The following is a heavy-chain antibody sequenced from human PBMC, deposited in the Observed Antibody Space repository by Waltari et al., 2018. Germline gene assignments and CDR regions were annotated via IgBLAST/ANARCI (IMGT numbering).Heavy chain of an antibody. Sequence: QVQLVQSGAEVKKPGSSVKVSCKASGGSFSSYAISWVRQAPGQGLEWMGGIIPNFGTATYAPKFQGRVTSTADDSTRTAYMELSSLRSEDTAIFYCARGPPGRYSHYEADYWGQGTLVTVSS. CDR3: ARGPPGRYSHYEADY. V-gene: IGHV1-69*01. CDR1: GGSFSSYA. CDR2: IIPNFGTA. J-gene: IGHJ4*02. D-gene: IGHD4-4*01.